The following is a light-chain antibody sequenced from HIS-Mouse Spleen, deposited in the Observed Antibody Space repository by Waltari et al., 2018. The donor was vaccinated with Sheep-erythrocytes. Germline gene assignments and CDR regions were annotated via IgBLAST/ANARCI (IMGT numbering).Light chain of an antibody. Sequence: QSALTQPPSASGSVTIPCTGTSSDVGGYNYVSWYQQHPGKAPKLMIYEVSKRPSGVPDRLSGSKSGNTASLTVSGLQAEDEADYYCSSYAGSNNWVFGGGTKLTVL. CDR3: SSYAGSNNWV. CDR2: EVS. J-gene: IGLJ3*02. V-gene: IGLV2-8*01. CDR1: SSDVGGYNY.